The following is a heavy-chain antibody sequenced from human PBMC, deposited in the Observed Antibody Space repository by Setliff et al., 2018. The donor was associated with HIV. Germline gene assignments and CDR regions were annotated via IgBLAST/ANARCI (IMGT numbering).Heavy chain of an antibody. CDR3: ALGTTLNVVPDAFDI. J-gene: IGHJ3*02. Sequence: SETLSLTCTVTGYSISSGYYWSWIRQPPGKGMEWSGYIYHAGNTYYNPSLKSRVTISVDTSKNQISLRLSSLTAADTSVYYCALGTTLNVVPDAFDIWGQGTMVTVSS. CDR2: IYHAGNT. CDR1: GYSISSGYY. D-gene: IGHD4-17*01. V-gene: IGHV4-38-2*02.